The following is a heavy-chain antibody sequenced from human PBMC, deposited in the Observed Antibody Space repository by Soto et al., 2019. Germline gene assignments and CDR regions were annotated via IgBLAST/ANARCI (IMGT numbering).Heavy chain of an antibody. CDR1: GGTFSSYA. CDR3: ATKADYSGSQKYYYYGMDV. CDR2: FDPEDGET. V-gene: IGHV1-24*01. Sequence: KKRRASVKVSCKASGGTFSSYAISWVRQAPGKGLEWMGGFDPEDGETIYAQKFQGRVTMTEDTSTDTAYMELSSLRSEDTAVYYCATKADYSGSQKYYYYGMDVWGQGTTVTVSS. J-gene: IGHJ6*02. D-gene: IGHD1-26*01.